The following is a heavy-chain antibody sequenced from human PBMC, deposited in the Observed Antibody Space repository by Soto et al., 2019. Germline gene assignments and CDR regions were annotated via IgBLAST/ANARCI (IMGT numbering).Heavy chain of an antibody. CDR3: ARDTGRQADAFDI. V-gene: IGHV1-69*04. CDR2: IIPILGIA. D-gene: IGHD4-4*01. Sequence: SVKVSCKASGGTFSNYTISWVRQAPGQGLEWMGRIIPILGIANYAQKFQGRVTITADKSTSTAYMELSSLRSEDTAVYYCARDTGRQADAFDIWGQGTMVTVSS. J-gene: IGHJ3*02. CDR1: GGTFSNYT.